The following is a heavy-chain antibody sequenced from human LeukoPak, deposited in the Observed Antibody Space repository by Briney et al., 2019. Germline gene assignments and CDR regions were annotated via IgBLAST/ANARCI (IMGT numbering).Heavy chain of an antibody. Sequence: GGSLRLSCAASGFTFSSYSMNWVRQAPGKGLEWVSSISSSSSYIYYADSVKGRFTISRDNAKNSLYLQMNSLRAEDTAVYYCARARYYYDSSGYHYYFDYWGQGTLVTVSS. CDR1: GFTFSSYS. D-gene: IGHD3-22*01. J-gene: IGHJ4*02. V-gene: IGHV3-21*01. CDR3: ARARYYYDSSGYHYYFDY. CDR2: ISSSSSYI.